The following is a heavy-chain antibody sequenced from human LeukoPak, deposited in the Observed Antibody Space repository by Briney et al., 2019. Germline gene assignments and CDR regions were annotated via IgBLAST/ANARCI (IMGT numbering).Heavy chain of an antibody. CDR1: GGTFSSYA. Sequence: GASVKVSCKASGGTFSSYAISWVRQAPGQGLEWMGGIIPIFGTANYAQKFQGRVTITTDESTSTAYMELSSLRSEDTAVYYCARTQYSSSWYYYYYYMDVWGKGTTVTVSS. D-gene: IGHD6-13*01. J-gene: IGHJ6*03. CDR3: ARTQYSSSWYYYYYYMDV. CDR2: IIPIFGTA. V-gene: IGHV1-69*05.